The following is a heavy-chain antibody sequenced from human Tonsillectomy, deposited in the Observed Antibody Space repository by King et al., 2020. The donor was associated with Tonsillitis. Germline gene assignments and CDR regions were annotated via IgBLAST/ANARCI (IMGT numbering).Heavy chain of an antibody. CDR1: GFTFDDYA. J-gene: IGHJ6*02. Sequence: QLVQSGGGLVQPGRSLRLSCAASGFTFDDYAMHWVRQAPGKGLEWVSGISWNSGSIGYADSVKGRFTISRDNAKNSLYLQMNSLRAEDTAFYYCAKDRAAAYYYGMDVLGPGTTVTVSS. CDR2: ISWNSGSI. V-gene: IGHV3-9*01. CDR3: AKDRAAAYYYGMDV. D-gene: IGHD6-13*01.